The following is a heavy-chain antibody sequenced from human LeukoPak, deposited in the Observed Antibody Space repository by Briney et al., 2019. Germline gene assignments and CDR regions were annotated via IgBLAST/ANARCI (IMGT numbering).Heavy chain of an antibody. D-gene: IGHD3-3*01. CDR1: GFTFDDYG. J-gene: IGHJ4*02. CDR3: VKDSNYDFWSGYYKGFDN. V-gene: IGHV3-20*04. CDR2: ISRDGGRT. Sequence: PGGSLRLSCAASGFTSGFTFDDYGMHWVPQVPGKGLEWVSGISRDGGRTGYADSVQGRFTISRDNSRNSLHLQMNSLRVEDTAFYYCVKDSNYDFWSGYYKGFDNWGQGTLVTVSS.